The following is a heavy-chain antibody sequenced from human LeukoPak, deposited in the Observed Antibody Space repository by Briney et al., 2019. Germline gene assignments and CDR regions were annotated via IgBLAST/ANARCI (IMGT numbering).Heavy chain of an antibody. J-gene: IGHJ4*02. CDR1: GFTFSSYG. CDR2: IWYDGSNK. D-gene: IGHD5-12*01. CDR3: ARAYGYVTYYFDY. V-gene: IGHV3-33*01. Sequence: GGSLRLSCAASGFTFSSYGMHWVHQAPGKGLEWVAVIWYDGSNKYYADSVKGRFTISRDNSKNTLYLQMNSLRAEDTAVYYCARAYGYVTYYFDYWGQGTLVTVSS.